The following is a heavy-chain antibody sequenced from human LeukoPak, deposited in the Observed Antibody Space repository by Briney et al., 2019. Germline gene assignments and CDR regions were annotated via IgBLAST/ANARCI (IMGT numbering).Heavy chain of an antibody. J-gene: IGHJ3*02. Sequence: ASVKVSCKASGGTFSSYAISWVRQAPGQGLEWMGGIIPIFGTANYAQKFQGRVTITADESTSTAYMELSSLRSEDTAVYYCAREGLCGGDCFDAFDIWGQGTMVTVSS. V-gene: IGHV1-69*13. CDR3: AREGLCGGDCFDAFDI. D-gene: IGHD2-21*01. CDR2: IIPIFGTA. CDR1: GGTFSSYA.